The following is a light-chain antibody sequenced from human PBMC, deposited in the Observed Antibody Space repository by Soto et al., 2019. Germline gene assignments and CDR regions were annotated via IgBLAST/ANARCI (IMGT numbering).Light chain of an antibody. CDR3: QQYNNWPQT. CDR1: QILRRS. Sequence: ETMMTQSPDTLSVSLGERSTLSCRAIQILRRSLSWDQHKPFQSPSLLIYYSSTRATGITARFSVSGSGTDFTLTISGLQSEDFAVYYCQQYNNWPQTFGRGTEVDIK. CDR2: YSS. V-gene: IGKV3-15*01. J-gene: IGKJ1*01.